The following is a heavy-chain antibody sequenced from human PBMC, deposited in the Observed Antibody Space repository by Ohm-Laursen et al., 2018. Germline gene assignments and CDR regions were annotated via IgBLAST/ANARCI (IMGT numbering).Heavy chain of an antibody. CDR3: ARARSLNGDYVGIDY. J-gene: IGHJ4*02. V-gene: IGHV3-21*01. Sequence: SLRLSCSASGFTFSSYSMNWVRQAPGKGLEWVSSVSTSGSDTYYADSVKGRFTISRDNAKNTLNLQMNSLRAEDTAVYYCARARSLNGDYVGIDYWGQGTLVTVSS. CDR2: VSTSGSDT. CDR1: GFTFSSYS. D-gene: IGHD4-17*01.